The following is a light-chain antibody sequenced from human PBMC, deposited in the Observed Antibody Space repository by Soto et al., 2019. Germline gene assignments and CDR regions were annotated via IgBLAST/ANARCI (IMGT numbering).Light chain of an antibody. Sequence: DIQMTQSPSSVSASVGDRVTITCRASQDIDSRLAWYQHKPGTAPKLLIYTTSRLQSGVPSRFSGSGSRTDFTLTISSLQPEDFATYYCHQAKSSAWTFGQGTKVEIK. V-gene: IGKV1-12*01. CDR3: HQAKSSAWT. J-gene: IGKJ1*01. CDR1: QDIDSR. CDR2: TTS.